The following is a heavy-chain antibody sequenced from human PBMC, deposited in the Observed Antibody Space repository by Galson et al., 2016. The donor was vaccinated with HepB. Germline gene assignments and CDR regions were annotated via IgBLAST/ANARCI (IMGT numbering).Heavy chain of an antibody. CDR2: IWFDGSNE. Sequence: SLRLSCAASGFIFSSFGMHWVRQAPGKGLEWVALIWFDGSNEYYADSVKGRFTISRDNSQNMLYLQMHSLRAEDTSVYYCARDLSPDLIAVAGLGYWGQGTLVTVSS. V-gene: IGHV3-33*01. CDR3: ARDLSPDLIAVAGLGY. D-gene: IGHD6-19*01. CDR1: GFIFSSFG. J-gene: IGHJ4*02.